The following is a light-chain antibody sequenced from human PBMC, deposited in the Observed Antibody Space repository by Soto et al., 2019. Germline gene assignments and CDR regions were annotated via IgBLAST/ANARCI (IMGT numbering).Light chain of an antibody. V-gene: IGKV3-11*01. CDR2: DAS. Sequence: EIVLTQSPATLSLSPGERATLSCRASQSVSSYLAWYQQKPGQAPRLLLYDASNRATGIPARFSGSGSGTAFTLTISSLEPEDFAVYYCQQRSNWPPTFGQGTRLEIK. J-gene: IGKJ5*01. CDR3: QQRSNWPPT. CDR1: QSVSSY.